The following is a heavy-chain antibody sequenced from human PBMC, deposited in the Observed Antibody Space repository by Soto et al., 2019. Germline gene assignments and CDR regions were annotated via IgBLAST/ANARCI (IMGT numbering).Heavy chain of an antibody. Sequence: QLQLQESGPGLVKPSETLSLTCTVSGGSISSSSYYWGWIRQPPGKGLEWIGSFYYSGSTYYNPSLKSRVPISVDTSKNQFSLKLSSVTAADTAVYYCARLYGGSLFDYWGQGTLVTVSS. V-gene: IGHV4-39*01. J-gene: IGHJ4*02. CDR2: FYYSGST. CDR3: ARLYGGSLFDY. CDR1: GGSISSSSYY. D-gene: IGHD2-15*01.